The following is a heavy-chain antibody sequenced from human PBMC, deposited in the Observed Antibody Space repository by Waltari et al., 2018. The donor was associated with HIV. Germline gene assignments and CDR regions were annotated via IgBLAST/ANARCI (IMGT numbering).Heavy chain of an antibody. D-gene: IGHD5-18*01. V-gene: IGHV3-21*01. J-gene: IGHJ4*02. CDR3: ARDRGEWEYSYGSYYFDY. CDR1: GFPFSSYS. Sequence: EVQLVESGGGLVKHGGSLRLPCAASGFPFSSYSMNWVRQAPGKGLEWVSSISSSSSYIYYADSVKGRFTISRDNAKNSLYLQMNSLRAEDTAVYYCARDRGEWEYSYGSYYFDYWGQGTLVTVSS. CDR2: ISSSSSYI.